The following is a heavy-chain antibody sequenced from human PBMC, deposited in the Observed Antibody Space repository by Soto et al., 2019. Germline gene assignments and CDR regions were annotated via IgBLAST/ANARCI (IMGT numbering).Heavy chain of an antibody. CDR1: GGSLSTFG. CDR2: IIPVFGTP. V-gene: IGHV1-69*12. CDR3: ARGDATKIVVTTYYYMDV. J-gene: IGHJ6*02. Sequence: QVQLVQSGAEVKKPGSSVKVSCTASGGSLSTFGISWVRQAPGQGLEWMGAIIPVFGTPNYAQKFQDRVTINADESTTTVYMEVRSLTSEDTAVYYCARGDATKIVVTTYYYMDVWGQGTTVTGSS. D-gene: IGHD4-17*01.